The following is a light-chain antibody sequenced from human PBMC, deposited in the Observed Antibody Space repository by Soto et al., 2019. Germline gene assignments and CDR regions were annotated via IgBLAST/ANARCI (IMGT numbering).Light chain of an antibody. CDR2: AAT. V-gene: IGKV1-6*01. J-gene: IGKJ4*01. CDR1: QGIRND. Sequence: AIQMTQSPSSLSASVGDRVTITCRASQGIRNDLGWYQQKPGKAPKLLICAATNLQSGVPLRFSGCGSGTDFTLTISSLQPEDFATYFCLQDYEYPLTFGGGTKVEIK. CDR3: LQDYEYPLT.